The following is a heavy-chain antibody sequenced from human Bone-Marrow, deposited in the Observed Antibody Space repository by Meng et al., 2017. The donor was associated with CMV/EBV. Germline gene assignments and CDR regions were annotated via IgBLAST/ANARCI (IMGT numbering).Heavy chain of an antibody. D-gene: IGHD3-3*01. V-gene: IGHV3-9*01. CDR2: ISWNSGSI. J-gene: IGHJ5*02. CDR1: GFTFDDYA. Sequence: GGSLRLSCAASGFTFDDYAMHWVRQAPGKGLEWVSGISWNSGSIGYADSVKGRFTISRDNAKNSLYLQMNSLRAEDTALYYCAKDISPLFGVGDNWFDPWGQGTLVTVSS. CDR3: AKDISPLFGVGDNWFDP.